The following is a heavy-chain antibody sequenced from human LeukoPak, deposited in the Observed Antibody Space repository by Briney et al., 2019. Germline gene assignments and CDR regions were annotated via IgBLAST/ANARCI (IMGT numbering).Heavy chain of an antibody. CDR1: GFTFDDYG. J-gene: IGHJ4*02. Sequence: PGGSLRLSCAASGFTFDDYGMSWVRQAPGKGLEWVSGINWNGGSTGYADSVKGRFTISRDNAKNSLYLQMNSLRAEDTASYYCARSIAARPRTAYYFDYWGQGTLVTVSS. V-gene: IGHV3-20*04. CDR2: INWNGGST. D-gene: IGHD6-6*01. CDR3: ARSIAARPRTAYYFDY.